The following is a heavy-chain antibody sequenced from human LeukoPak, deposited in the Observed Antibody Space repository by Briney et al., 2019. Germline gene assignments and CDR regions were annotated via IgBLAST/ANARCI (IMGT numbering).Heavy chain of an antibody. V-gene: IGHV3-30-3*01. CDR3: ARERKATTNYYYYYGMDV. CDR1: GFTFSSYD. D-gene: IGHD5-12*01. J-gene: IGHJ6*02. CDR2: ISYDGSNK. Sequence: GASLKLSCEASGFTFSSYDMHWVRQAPGKGLEWVAVISYDGSNKYYADSVKGRFTISRDNSKNTLYLQMNSLRAEDTAVYYCARERKATTNYYYYYGMDVWGQGTTVTVSS.